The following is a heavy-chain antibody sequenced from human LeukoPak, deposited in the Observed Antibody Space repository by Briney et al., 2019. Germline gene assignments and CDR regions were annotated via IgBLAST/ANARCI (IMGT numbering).Heavy chain of an antibody. Sequence: SETLSLTCTVSGGSIGSYYWSWIRQPPGKGLEWIGYIYYSGSTNYNPSLKSRVTISVDTSKNQFSLKLSSVTAADTAVYYCAWSSADYYYYGMDVWGQGTTVTVSS. CDR2: IYYSGST. CDR3: AWSSADYYYYGMDV. J-gene: IGHJ6*02. D-gene: IGHD1-26*01. V-gene: IGHV4-59*08. CDR1: GGSIGSYY.